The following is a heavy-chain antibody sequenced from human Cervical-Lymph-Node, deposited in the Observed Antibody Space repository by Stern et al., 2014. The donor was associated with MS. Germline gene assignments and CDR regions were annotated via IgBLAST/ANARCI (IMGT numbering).Heavy chain of an antibody. Sequence: QVPLGQSGAEVQKPGSSMKVSCKASGDTFSSYSINWVRQAPGQGLEWMGGIITMFGLPNYAQKFQGRLTITADDSTSTAYMELSSLRSEDTAVYYCAREGNYDHNGWDVWGQGTTVTVSS. CDR1: GDTFSSYS. J-gene: IGHJ6*02. V-gene: IGHV1-69*01. CDR2: IITMFGLP. D-gene: IGHD3-22*01. CDR3: AREGNYDHNGWDV.